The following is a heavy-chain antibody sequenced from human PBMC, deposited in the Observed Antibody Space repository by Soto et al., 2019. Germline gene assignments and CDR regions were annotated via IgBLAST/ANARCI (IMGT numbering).Heavy chain of an antibody. V-gene: IGHV3-30*18. CDR1: GFTFSSYG. J-gene: IGHJ6*02. CDR2: ISYDGSNK. Sequence: QVQLVESGGGVVQPGRSLRLSCAASGFTFSSYGMHWVRQAPGKGLEWVAVISYDGSNKYYADSVKGRFTISRDNSKNTLYLQMNSLRAEDTAVYYCAKDISAIFGVLTAWYYGMDVWGQGTTVTVSS. CDR3: AKDISAIFGVLTAWYYGMDV. D-gene: IGHD3-3*01.